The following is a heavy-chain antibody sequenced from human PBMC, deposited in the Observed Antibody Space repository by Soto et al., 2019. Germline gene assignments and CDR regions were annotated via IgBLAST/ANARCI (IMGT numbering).Heavy chain of an antibody. CDR2: TYYRSKWYN. Sequence: SQTLSLTCAISGDSVSSNSAAWNWIRQSPSRGLEWLGRTYYRSKWYNDYAVSVKSRITINPDTSKNQFSLQLNSVTPEDTAVYYCARLGSGYYDSSAPYYYYGMDVWGQGTTVTVSS. D-gene: IGHD3-22*01. J-gene: IGHJ6*02. CDR1: GDSVSSNSAA. V-gene: IGHV6-1*01. CDR3: ARLGSGYYDSSAPYYYYGMDV.